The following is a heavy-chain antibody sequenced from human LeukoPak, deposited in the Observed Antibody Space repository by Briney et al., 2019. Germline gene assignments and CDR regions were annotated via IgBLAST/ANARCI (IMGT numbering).Heavy chain of an antibody. V-gene: IGHV3-23*01. CDR1: GFTFSSYA. D-gene: IGHD4-23*01. J-gene: IGHJ4*02. CDR3: AKPLEKYTYGGNFDY. Sequence: GGSLRPSCEASGFTFSSYAMSWVRQAPGKGLAWVSVISSSADSTYYADSVKGRFTISRDNSKNTLFLQMNSLRAEDTAVYYCAKPLEKYTYGGNFDYWGQGILVTVSS. CDR2: ISSSADST.